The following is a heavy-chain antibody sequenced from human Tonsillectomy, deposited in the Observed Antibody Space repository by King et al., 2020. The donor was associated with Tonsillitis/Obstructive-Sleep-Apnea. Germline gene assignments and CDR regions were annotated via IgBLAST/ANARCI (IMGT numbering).Heavy chain of an antibody. V-gene: IGHV7-4-1*01. J-gene: IGHJ4*02. Sequence: QLVQSGSELKKPGASVKVSCKASGYTFTSYAMNWVRQAPGQGLEWMGWINTNTGNPTDAQGFTGRFVFSLDTSVSTAYLQIRSLKAEDTAVYYCARKGYCSITSCSYFDYWGQGALVTVSS. CDR2: INTNTGNP. CDR3: ARKGYCSITSCSYFDY. D-gene: IGHD2-2*01. CDR1: GYTFTSYA.